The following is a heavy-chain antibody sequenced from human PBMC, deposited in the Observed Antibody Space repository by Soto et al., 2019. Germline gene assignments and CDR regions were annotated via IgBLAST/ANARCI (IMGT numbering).Heavy chain of an antibody. J-gene: IGHJ4*02. D-gene: IGHD3-10*01. V-gene: IGHV5-51*01. CDR2: IYPGDSDT. CDR3: TRHGGSGNYYTIDQ. CDR1: GHVFTTYW. Sequence: GESLKISCKGSGHVFTTYWIGWVRQMPGKGLEWMGIIYPGDSDTKYSPSFQGQVTISADRSITTAYLQWSSLKASDTAMYYCTRHGGSGNYYTIDQWGQGTLVTVSS.